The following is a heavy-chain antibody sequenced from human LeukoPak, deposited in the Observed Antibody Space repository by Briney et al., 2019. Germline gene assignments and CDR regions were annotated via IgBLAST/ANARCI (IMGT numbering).Heavy chain of an antibody. J-gene: IGHJ6*03. Sequence: PSETLSLTCTVSGGSISSSSYYWGWIRQPPGKGLEWIGSIYYSGSTYYNPSLKSRVTISVDTSKNQFSLKLNSVTAADTAVYYCALISYCSSTSCPVPPWYYMDVWGKGTTVTVSS. V-gene: IGHV4-39*07. CDR3: ALISYCSSTSCPVPPWYYMDV. D-gene: IGHD2-2*01. CDR1: GGSISSSSYY. CDR2: IYYSGST.